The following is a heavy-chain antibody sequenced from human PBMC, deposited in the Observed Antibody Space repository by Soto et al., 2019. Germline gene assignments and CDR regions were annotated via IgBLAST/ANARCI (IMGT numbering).Heavy chain of an antibody. J-gene: IGHJ6*02. D-gene: IGHD3-3*01. V-gene: IGHV3-15*07. CDR2: IKSKTDGGTT. Sequence: EVQLVESGGGLVKPGGSLRLSCAASGFTFSNAWMNWVRQAPGKGLEWVGRIKSKTDGGTTDYAAPVKGRFTISREDSKNTLYLQMNSLKTEDTAVYYCTTPQEWLHYYYGMDVWGQGTTVTVSS. CDR3: TTPQEWLHYYYGMDV. CDR1: GFTFSNAW.